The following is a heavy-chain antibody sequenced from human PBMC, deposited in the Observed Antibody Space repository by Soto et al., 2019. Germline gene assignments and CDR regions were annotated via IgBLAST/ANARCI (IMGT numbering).Heavy chain of an antibody. D-gene: IGHD3-10*01. J-gene: IGHJ6*02. CDR3: AKDIALVRGVIIDLDV. CDR1: GFTFSNYG. CDR2: ISYDGDKE. Sequence: GGSLRLSCSASGFTFSNYGMHWVRQAPGEGLEWVALISYDGDKEYYADSVKGRFTISRDNSKKMMYLQMNSLRVEDTALYYCAKDIALVRGVIIDLDVWGQGTTVTVSS. V-gene: IGHV3-30*18.